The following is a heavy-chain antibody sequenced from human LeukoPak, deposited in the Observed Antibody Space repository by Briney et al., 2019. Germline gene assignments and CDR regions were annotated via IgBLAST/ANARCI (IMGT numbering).Heavy chain of an antibody. Sequence: SETLSLTCTVSGGSISSYYWNWIRQPAGRGLEWIGHIHTSGTMNYNASLKSRVRISVDTSKNQFSLKLSSVTAADTAVYYCARRGGGYNQWGQGTLVTVSS. J-gene: IGHJ4*02. CDR3: ARRGGGYNQ. V-gene: IGHV4-4*07. D-gene: IGHD5-24*01. CDR1: GGSISSYY. CDR2: IHTSGTM.